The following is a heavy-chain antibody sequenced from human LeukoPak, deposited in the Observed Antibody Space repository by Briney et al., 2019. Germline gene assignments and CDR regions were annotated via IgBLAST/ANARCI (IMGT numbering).Heavy chain of an antibody. CDR3: ATRISSYDAFDI. CDR1: GYTFTSYD. J-gene: IGHJ3*02. Sequence: VASVKVSCKASGYTFTSYDINWVRQATGQGLEWMGWMNPNSGNTGYAQKFQGRVTMTRNTSISTAYMELSSLRSEDTAVYYCATRISSYDAFDIWGQGTMVTVSS. V-gene: IGHV1-8*01. CDR2: MNPNSGNT. D-gene: IGHD6-6*01.